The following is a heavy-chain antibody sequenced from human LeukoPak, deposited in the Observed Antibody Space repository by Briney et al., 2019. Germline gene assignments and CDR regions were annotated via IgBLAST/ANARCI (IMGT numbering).Heavy chain of an antibody. CDR1: GFTFSSYA. Sequence: PGGSLRLSCAASGFTFSSYAMSWVRQAPGKGLEWVSAISGSGGSTYYADSVKGRFTISRVNSRNTLYLQMNSLRAEDTAVYYCAKVRYDSSGYQSPYFDYWGQGTLVTVSS. CDR2: ISGSGGST. V-gene: IGHV3-23*01. J-gene: IGHJ4*02. D-gene: IGHD3-22*01. CDR3: AKVRYDSSGYQSPYFDY.